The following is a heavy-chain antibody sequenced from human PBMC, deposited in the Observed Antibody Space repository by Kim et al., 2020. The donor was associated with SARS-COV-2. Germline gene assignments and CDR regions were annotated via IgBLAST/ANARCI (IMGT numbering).Heavy chain of an antibody. Sequence: SVKVSCKASGGTFSSYAISWVRQAPGQGLEWMGGIIPIFGTANYAQKFQGRVTITADESTSTAYMELSSLRSEDTAVYYCARGEYCSGGSCYIFDYWGQGTLVTVSS. J-gene: IGHJ4*02. CDR1: GGTFSSYA. CDR2: IIPIFGTA. CDR3: ARGEYCSGGSCYIFDY. V-gene: IGHV1-69*13. D-gene: IGHD2-15*01.